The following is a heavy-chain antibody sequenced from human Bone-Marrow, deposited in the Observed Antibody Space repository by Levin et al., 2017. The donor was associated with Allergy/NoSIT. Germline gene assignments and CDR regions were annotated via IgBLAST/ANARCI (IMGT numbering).Heavy chain of an antibody. CDR3: ARERPSIAARSFGGTYYDYGMDV. D-gene: IGHD6-6*01. V-gene: IGHV3-21*01. CDR1: GFTFSSYS. Sequence: SGGSLRLSCAASGFTFSSYSMNWVRQAPGKGLEWVSSISSSSSYIYYADSVKGRFTNSRDNAKNSLYLQMNSLRAEDTAVYYCARERPSIAARSFGGTYYDYGMDVWGQGTTVTVSS. CDR2: ISSSSSYI. J-gene: IGHJ6*02.